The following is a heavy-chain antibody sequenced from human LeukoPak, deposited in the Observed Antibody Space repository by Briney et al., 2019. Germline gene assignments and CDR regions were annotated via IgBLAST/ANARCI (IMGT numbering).Heavy chain of an antibody. Sequence: QSGGSLRLSCAASGFTFSSSGMHWVRQAPGRGLEWVAFIRFDGTTKYYADSVKGRFTISRDNSKNTLYLQMNSLRAEDTAAYYCASYEGSSGDWGQGTLVTVSS. CDR2: IRFDGTTK. CDR1: GFTFSSSG. D-gene: IGHD6-6*01. V-gene: IGHV3-30*02. CDR3: ASYEGSSGD. J-gene: IGHJ4*02.